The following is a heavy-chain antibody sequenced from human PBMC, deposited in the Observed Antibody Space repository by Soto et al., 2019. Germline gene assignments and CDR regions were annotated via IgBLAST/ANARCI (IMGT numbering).Heavy chain of an antibody. CDR3: AKDRRAGGNSAFYFDF. CDR2: ISGSGGST. CDR1: GFTFSNYA. V-gene: IGHV3-23*01. D-gene: IGHD3-16*01. J-gene: IGHJ4*02. Sequence: GSLRLSCAASGFTFSNYAMSWVRQAPGKGLEWVSVISGSGGSTYYADSVKGRFTISRDNSKSTLYLQMNSLRAEDTAVYYCAKDRRAGGNSAFYFDFWGQGAQVTVS.